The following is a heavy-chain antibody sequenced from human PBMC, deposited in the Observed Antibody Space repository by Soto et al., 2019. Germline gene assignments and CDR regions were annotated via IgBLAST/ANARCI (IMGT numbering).Heavy chain of an antibody. J-gene: IGHJ4*02. Sequence: SETLSLTCTVSGGSISSYYWSWIRQPPGKGLEWIGYIYYSGSTYYNPSLKSRVTISVDTSKNQFSLKLSSVTAADTAVYYCARGDSSGYYPRNFDYWGQGTLVTVS. D-gene: IGHD3-22*01. V-gene: IGHV4-59*08. CDR2: IYYSGST. CDR3: ARGDSSGYYPRNFDY. CDR1: GGSISSYY.